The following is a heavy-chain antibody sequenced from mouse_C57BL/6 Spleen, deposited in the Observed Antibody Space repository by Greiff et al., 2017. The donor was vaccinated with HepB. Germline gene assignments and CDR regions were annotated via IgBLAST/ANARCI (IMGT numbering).Heavy chain of an antibody. J-gene: IGHJ3*01. CDR3: ASSSGTRFAY. V-gene: IGHV1-50*01. Sequence: QVQLKQPGAELVKPGASVKLSCKASGYTFTSYWMQWVKQRPGQGLEWIGEIDPSDSYTNYNQKFKGKATLTVDTSSSTAYMQLSSLTSEDSAVYYCASSSGTRFAYWGQGTLVTVSA. CDR1: GYTFTSYW. CDR2: IDPSDSYT. D-gene: IGHD4-1*01.